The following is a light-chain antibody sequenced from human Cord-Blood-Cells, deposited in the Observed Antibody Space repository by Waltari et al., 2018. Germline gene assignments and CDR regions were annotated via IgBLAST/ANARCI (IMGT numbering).Light chain of an antibody. CDR2: GAS. V-gene: IGKV3-15*01. Sequence: EIVMTPSPATLSVSPGERATTSCRASQSVSSNLAWYQQKPGQAPRLLIYGASTRATGIPARFSGSGSGTEFTLTISSLQSEDFAVYYCQQYNNWPPLTFGGGTKVEIK. J-gene: IGKJ4*01. CDR1: QSVSSN. CDR3: QQYNNWPPLT.